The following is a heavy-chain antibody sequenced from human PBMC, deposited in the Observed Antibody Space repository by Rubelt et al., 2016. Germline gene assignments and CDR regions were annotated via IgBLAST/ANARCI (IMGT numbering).Heavy chain of an antibody. CDR3: AKKDQLKAFDI. V-gene: IGHV3-23*01. J-gene: IGHJ3*02. CDR2: MSETGSKI. Sequence: EVQLLESGGGLVQPGGSLRLSCVASGFSFSNYAMSWVRQAPGKGLEWLSAMSETGSKIVYTDSVKGRLTISRDNSKNTLYMQRNSLRAEDTAVYYCAKKDQLKAFDIWGQGTMVTVSS. CDR1: GFSFSNYA.